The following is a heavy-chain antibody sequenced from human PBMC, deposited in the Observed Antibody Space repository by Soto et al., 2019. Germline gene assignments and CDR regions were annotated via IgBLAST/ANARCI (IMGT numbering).Heavy chain of an antibody. V-gene: IGHV3-72*01. CDR1: GFTFSDHY. D-gene: IGHD5-12*01. CDR3: AVDIVGTGSY. J-gene: IGHJ4*02. CDR2: NRNKRNSYTT. Sequence: EVQLVESGGGLVQPGGSLRLSCAASGFTFSDHYMDWVRQAPGKGLEWVDRNRNKRNSYTTEYAASVKGRFTISRDDSKNSVYLQMNSLKTEDTAVYYWAVDIVGTGSYWGQGTLVTVAS.